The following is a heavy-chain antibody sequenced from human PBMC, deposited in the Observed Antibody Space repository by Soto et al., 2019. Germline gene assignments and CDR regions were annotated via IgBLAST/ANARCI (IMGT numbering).Heavy chain of an antibody. CDR1: GASISTGGHY. V-gene: IGHV4-31*11. CDR3: ARSFGTMVRGTIMTPFYFDY. CDR2: IYYSEYT. Sequence: QVQLQESGPGLVKPSQTLSLTCAVSGASISTGGHYWSWIRQHPGKGLEWIGYIYYSEYTYYNPSLKSRVTISIDTSKNQFSLKLSSLTAADTAVYYCARSFGTMVRGTIMTPFYFDYWGQGTLVTVSS. J-gene: IGHJ4*02. D-gene: IGHD3-10*01.